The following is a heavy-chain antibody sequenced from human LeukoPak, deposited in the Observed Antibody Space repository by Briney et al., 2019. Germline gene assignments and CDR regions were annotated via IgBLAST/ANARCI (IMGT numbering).Heavy chain of an antibody. D-gene: IGHD3-9*01. J-gene: IGHJ4*02. CDR3: ARRPRNDILTGTPFDY. Sequence: SETLSLTCTVSGGSISSYYWSWIRQHPGKGLERIGYIYYSGSTDSNPSLKSRVTISVDTSKNQFSLKLRSVTAADTAVYYCARRPRNDILTGTPFDYWGQGILVTVSS. CDR1: GGSISSYY. V-gene: IGHV4-59*01. CDR2: IYYSGST.